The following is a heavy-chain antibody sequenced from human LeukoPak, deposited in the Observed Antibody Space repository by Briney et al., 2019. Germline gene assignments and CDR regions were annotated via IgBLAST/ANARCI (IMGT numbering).Heavy chain of an antibody. CDR2: ISSSSSYI. J-gene: IGHJ4*02. V-gene: IGHV3-21*01. D-gene: IGHD3-10*01. Sequence: PGGSLRLSCAASGFTFSSYSMNWVRQAPGKGLEWVSSISSSSSYIYYADSVKGRFTISRDNAKNSLYLQMNSLRAEDTAVYYCARDVTERVLLWFGELIGLFDYWGQGTLVTVSS. CDR3: ARDVTERVLLWFGELIGLFDY. CDR1: GFTFSSYS.